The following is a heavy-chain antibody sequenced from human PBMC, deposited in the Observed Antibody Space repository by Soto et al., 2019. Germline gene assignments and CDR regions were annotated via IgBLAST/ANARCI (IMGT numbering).Heavy chain of an antibody. V-gene: IGHV1-2*02. CDR2: INPKSGGT. CDR1: GDTFTANY. D-gene: IGHD1-26*01. J-gene: IGHJ4*02. Sequence: XSVKVSCQASGDTFTANYIHWGRQAPVQGFEWMGWINPKSGGTKYPQKFQGRVTMTRDTSLSTVYMTLTRLTSDDTAVYYCARDLAKGGGSAGFDYWGQGTLVTVSS. CDR3: ARDLAKGGGSAGFDY.